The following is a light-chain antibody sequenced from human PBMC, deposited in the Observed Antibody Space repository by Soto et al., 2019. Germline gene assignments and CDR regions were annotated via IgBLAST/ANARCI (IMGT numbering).Light chain of an antibody. V-gene: IGLV7-46*01. J-gene: IGLJ7*01. Sequence: QAVVTQEPSLTVSPGGTVTLTCGSSTGDVPNGRWPYWFQQRPGQVPRTLIHDPSNKHSWTPARFSGSLLGGKAALTLSGAQPEDEAAYYCLLFYDGVAVFGGGTQLTVL. CDR2: DPS. CDR3: LLFYDGVAV. CDR1: TGDVPNGRW.